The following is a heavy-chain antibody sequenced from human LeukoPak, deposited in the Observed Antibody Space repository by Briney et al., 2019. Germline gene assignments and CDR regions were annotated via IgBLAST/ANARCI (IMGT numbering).Heavy chain of an antibody. CDR3: ARDSDDIVEDY. V-gene: IGHV3-53*01. D-gene: IGHD2-15*01. CDR2: IYSGGST. J-gene: IGHJ4*02. Sequence: PGGSLRLSCAASGFTVSSNYMSWVRQAPGKGLEWVSVIYSGGSTYYADSVKGRFTISRDNSKNTLYLQMNSLRAEDTAVYYCARDSDDIVEDYWGKGTLVTVSS. CDR1: GFTVSSNY.